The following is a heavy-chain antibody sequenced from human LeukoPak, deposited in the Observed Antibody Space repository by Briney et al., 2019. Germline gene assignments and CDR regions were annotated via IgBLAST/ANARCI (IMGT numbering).Heavy chain of an antibody. Sequence: GGSLRLSCAASGFTFSNYAMGWVRQAPGEGIEWVSAINGGGGSTYYTDSVKGRFTISRDNSKNTLYLQMNSLRAEDTAVYYCAKDSRIAAGYAGLFDYWGQGTLVTVSS. CDR1: GFTFSNYA. CDR2: INGGGGST. J-gene: IGHJ4*02. CDR3: AKDSRIAAGYAGLFDY. D-gene: IGHD6-13*01. V-gene: IGHV3-23*01.